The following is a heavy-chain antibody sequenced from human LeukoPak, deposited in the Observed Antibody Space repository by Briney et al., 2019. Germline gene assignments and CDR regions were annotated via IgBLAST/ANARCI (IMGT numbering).Heavy chain of an antibody. V-gene: IGHV3-74*01. D-gene: IGHD6-19*01. Sequence: GGSLRLSCAASGFTFSKYWMLWVRQAPGKGLESVSRINTDGTVTTYADSVRGRFTVSRDDADNTMFLQMNSVRDEDTAVYYCATKQWLAPPPDSWGQGTPVTVSS. CDR1: GFTFSKYW. CDR2: INTDGTVT. J-gene: IGHJ4*02. CDR3: ATKQWLAPPPDS.